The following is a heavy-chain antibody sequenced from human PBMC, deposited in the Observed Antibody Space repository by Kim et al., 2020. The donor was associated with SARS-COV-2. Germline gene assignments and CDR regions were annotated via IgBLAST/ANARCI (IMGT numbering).Heavy chain of an antibody. Sequence: KSRVTISVDTSKNQFSLKLSSVTAADTAVYYCARDRTNYYGSGSPYAFDIWGQGTMVTVSS. J-gene: IGHJ3*02. V-gene: IGHV4-31*02. CDR3: ARDRTNYYGSGSPYAFDI. D-gene: IGHD3-10*01.